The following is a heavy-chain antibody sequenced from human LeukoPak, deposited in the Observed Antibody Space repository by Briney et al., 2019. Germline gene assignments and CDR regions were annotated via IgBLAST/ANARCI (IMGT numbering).Heavy chain of an antibody. J-gene: IGHJ4*02. Sequence: PGGSLGLSCAASGFTFSSYSMNWVRQAPGKGLEWVSCISSSSSYMYYADSVKGRFTISRDNAKNSLYLQMNSLRAEDTAVYYCARDMSYTAMVDGFDYWGQGTLVTVSS. CDR2: ISSSSSYM. CDR3: ARDMSYTAMVDGFDY. V-gene: IGHV3-21*01. D-gene: IGHD5-18*01. CDR1: GFTFSSYS.